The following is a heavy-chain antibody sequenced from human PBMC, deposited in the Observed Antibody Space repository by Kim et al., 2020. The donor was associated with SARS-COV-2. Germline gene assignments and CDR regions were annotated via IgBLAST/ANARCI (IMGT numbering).Heavy chain of an antibody. CDR1: DYSFISYA. V-gene: IGHV1-8*01. J-gene: IGHJ5*02. CDR2: MSAHNGNK. D-gene: IGHD3-10*01. Sequence: ASVKVSCKAHDYSFISYAISWIRQATGQGLEWMGWMSAHNGNKGYNQRFEGRVFITMSTATATAYMHLGNLKSDDSAAYYCARSGGGSLNRLYACGQG. CDR3: ARSGGGSLNRLYA.